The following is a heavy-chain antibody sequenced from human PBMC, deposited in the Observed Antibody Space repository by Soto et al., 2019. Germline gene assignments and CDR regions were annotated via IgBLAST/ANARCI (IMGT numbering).Heavy chain of an antibody. CDR1: GYTFTGYY. Sequence: ASVKVSCKASGYTFTGYYMHWVRQAPGRGLEWMGWINPNSGGTNYAQKFQGWVTMTRDTSISTAYMELSRLGSDDTAVYYCARGSPDYDFWSGYTLRNWFDPWGQGTLVTVSS. CDR3: ARGSPDYDFWSGYTLRNWFDP. J-gene: IGHJ5*02. D-gene: IGHD3-3*01. V-gene: IGHV1-2*04. CDR2: INPNSGGT.